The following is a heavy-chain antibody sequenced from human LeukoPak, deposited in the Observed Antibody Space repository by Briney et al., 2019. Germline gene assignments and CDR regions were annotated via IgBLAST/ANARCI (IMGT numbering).Heavy chain of an antibody. CDR1: GGSISSRTYY. CDR2: IYYSGST. Sequence: SETLSLTCSVSGGSISSRTYYWAWIRQAPETGLEWIGSIYYSGSTYSNPSLRSRVTISVDTSKNQFSLKLSSVTAADTAVYYCATSRNSGSLDYWGQGTLVTVSS. J-gene: IGHJ4*02. CDR3: ATSRNSGSLDY. D-gene: IGHD1-26*01. V-gene: IGHV4-39*01.